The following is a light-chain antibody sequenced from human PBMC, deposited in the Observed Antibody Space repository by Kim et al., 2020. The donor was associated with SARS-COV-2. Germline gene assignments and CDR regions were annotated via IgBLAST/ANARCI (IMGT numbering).Light chain of an antibody. CDR3: QQYNSWFT. CDR1: QSVSSN. Sequence: EIVMTQSPATLSVSPGERATLSCRASQSVSSNLAWYQQKPGQAPRLLISGASTRATGIPARFSGSGSGTEFTLTISSLQSEDFAVYYCQQYNSWFTFGGGTKVDIK. CDR2: GAS. J-gene: IGKJ4*01. V-gene: IGKV3-15*01.